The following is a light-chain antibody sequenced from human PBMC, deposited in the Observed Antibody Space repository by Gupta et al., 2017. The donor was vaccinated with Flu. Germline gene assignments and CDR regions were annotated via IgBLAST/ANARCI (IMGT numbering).Light chain of an antibody. CDR1: QSVLYSSINKNY. CDR3: QQDDSTPPT. Sequence: DIVMTQSPDSLAVSLGERATINCKSSQSVLYSSINKNYLAWYQQKPGQPPKLLIYWASTRESGVPDRFSGSGSGTDFTLTISSLQAEDVAVYYCQQDDSTPPTFGQGTKVEVK. CDR2: WAS. V-gene: IGKV4-1*01. J-gene: IGKJ1*01.